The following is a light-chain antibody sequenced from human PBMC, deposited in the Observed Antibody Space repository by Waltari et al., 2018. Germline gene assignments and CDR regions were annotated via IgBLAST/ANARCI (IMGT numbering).Light chain of an antibody. CDR3: SSYAGSNFYV. CDR1: SSDGGGYNY. Sequence: QSALPQPPSASGSPGQSVTISCTGTSSDGGGYNYVSWYQQHPGKAPKLMIYEVSKRPSGVPDRFSGSKSGNTASLTVSGLQAEDEADYYCSSYAGSNFYVFGTGTKVTVL. V-gene: IGLV2-8*01. CDR2: EVS. J-gene: IGLJ1*01.